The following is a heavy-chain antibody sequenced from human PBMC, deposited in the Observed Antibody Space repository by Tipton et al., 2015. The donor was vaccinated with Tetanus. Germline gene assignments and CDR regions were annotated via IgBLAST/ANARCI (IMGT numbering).Heavy chain of an antibody. CDR1: GFTFSSYA. CDR2: ISGPGDTTT. V-gene: IGHV3-23*01. J-gene: IGHJ4*02. D-gene: IGHD3-22*01. CDR3: ARNYFSDSRRSFVY. Sequence: SLRLSCVASGFTFSSYAMSWVRQAPGKGLEWVSAISGPGDTTTYYTDSVKGRFTISRDNAKNSLYLQMNSLRDEDTAVYYCARNYFSDSRRSFVYWGQGTLVPLSP.